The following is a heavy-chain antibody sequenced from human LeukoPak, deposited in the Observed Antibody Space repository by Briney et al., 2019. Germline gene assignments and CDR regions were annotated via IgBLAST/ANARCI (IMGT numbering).Heavy chain of an antibody. CDR1: GGSISTGGYY. V-gene: IGHV4-31*03. D-gene: IGHD2-15*01. Sequence: SETLSLTCTVSGGSISTGGYYWSWVRQHPGKGLKWFGYIYYSGSTYFNPSLKSRVTISVDTSKNQFSLKLSSVTAADTAVYYCARVRWVALNEYYFDYWGQGTLVTVSS. J-gene: IGHJ4*02. CDR2: IYYSGST. CDR3: ARVRWVALNEYYFDY.